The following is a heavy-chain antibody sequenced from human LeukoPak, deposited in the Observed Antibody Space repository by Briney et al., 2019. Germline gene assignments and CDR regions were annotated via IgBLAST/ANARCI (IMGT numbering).Heavy chain of an antibody. CDR2: IYHSGST. CDR3: AKQTGSGLFILP. V-gene: IGHV4-4*02. Sequence: KPSETLSLTCAVSGGSISSSNWWSWVRQPPGKGLEWIGEIYHSGSTNYNPSLKSRVTISVDKSKNQFSLKLTSVTAADTAVYYCAKQTGSGLFILPGGQGTLVTVSS. CDR1: GGSISSSNW. D-gene: IGHD3/OR15-3a*01. J-gene: IGHJ4*02.